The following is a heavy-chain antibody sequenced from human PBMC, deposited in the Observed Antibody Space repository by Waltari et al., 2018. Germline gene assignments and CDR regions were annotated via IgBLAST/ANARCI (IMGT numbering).Heavy chain of an antibody. J-gene: IGHJ4*02. V-gene: IGHV4-39*07. CDR3: ARGAGYDFWSGYSGVYFDY. D-gene: IGHD3-3*01. CDR2: IYYSGST. Sequence: QLQLQESGPGLVKPSETLSLTCTVSGGSISSSSYYWGWIRQPPGKGLEWIGSIYYSGSTYYNPSLKSRVTISVDTSKNQFSLKLSSVTAADTAVYYCARGAGYDFWSGYSGVYFDYWGQGTLVTVSS. CDR1: GGSISSSSYY.